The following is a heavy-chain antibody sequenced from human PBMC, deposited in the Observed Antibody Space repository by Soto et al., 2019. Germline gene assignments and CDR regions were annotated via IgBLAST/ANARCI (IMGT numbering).Heavy chain of an antibody. D-gene: IGHD3-22*01. CDR2: INPNSGGT. V-gene: IGHV1-2*02. CDR1: GYTFTGYY. CDR3: ARDIEYYHDSSSYLHHGEYFQP. Sequence: ASVKVSCKASGYTFTGYYMHWVRQAPGQGLEWMGWINPNSGGTNYAQKFQGRVTMTRDTSISTAYMELSRLRSDDTAVYYCARDIEYYHDSSSYLHHGEYFQPWGKGNLVTVPQ. J-gene: IGHJ1*01.